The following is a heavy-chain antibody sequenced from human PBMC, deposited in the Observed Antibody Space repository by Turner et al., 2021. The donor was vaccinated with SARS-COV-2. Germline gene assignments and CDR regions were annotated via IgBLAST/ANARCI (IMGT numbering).Heavy chain of an antibody. V-gene: IGHV3-21*01. J-gene: IGHJ6*02. CDR1: GFTFSSYS. D-gene: IGHD6-19*01. Sequence: GFTFSSYSMNWVRQAPGKGLEWVSSITGSSGYIYYADSVKGRFTISRDNAKTSLYLQMNSLRAEDTAVYYCARVFPTDSSVCYRYYYYYGMDVWGQGTTVTVSS. CDR3: ARVFPTDSSVCYRYYYYYGMDV. CDR2: ITGSSGYI.